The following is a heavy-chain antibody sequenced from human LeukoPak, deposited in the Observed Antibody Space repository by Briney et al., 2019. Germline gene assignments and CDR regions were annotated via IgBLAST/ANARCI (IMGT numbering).Heavy chain of an antibody. Sequence: GGSLRLSCAASGFTFSSYEMNWVRQAPGKGLEWVSYISSSGSTIYYADSVKGRCTISRDNAKNSVYLQMNSLRAEDTAVYYCARGARGSGWRVFDIWGQGTMVTVSS. CDR3: ARGARGSGWRVFDI. CDR1: GFTFSSYE. D-gene: IGHD6-19*01. CDR2: ISSSGSTI. V-gene: IGHV3-48*03. J-gene: IGHJ3*02.